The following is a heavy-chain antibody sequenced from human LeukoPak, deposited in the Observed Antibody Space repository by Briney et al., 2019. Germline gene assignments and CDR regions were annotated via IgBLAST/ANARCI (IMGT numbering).Heavy chain of an antibody. CDR1: GYTFTNYG. J-gene: IGHJ4*02. CDR3: ARYNSMSRGVTTSDY. D-gene: IGHD3-10*01. Sequence: ASVKVSCKASGYTFTNYGFNWVRQVPGQGLEWMGNSAYNGNTNYAQKFQDRVTMTTDKSTSTAYMELRSLRSDDTAVYYCARYNSMSRGVTTSDYWGQGTLVTVSS. CDR2: SAYNGNT. V-gene: IGHV1-18*01.